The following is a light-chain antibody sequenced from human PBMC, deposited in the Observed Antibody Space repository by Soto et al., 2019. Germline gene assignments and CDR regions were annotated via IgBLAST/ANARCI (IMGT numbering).Light chain of an antibody. CDR2: GNT. J-gene: IGLJ2*01. CDR3: QSYDSTLYVI. CDR1: SSNIGAGFD. Sequence: QSVLTQPPSVSGAPGQRVTISCTGGSSNIGAGFDVHWYRQLPGAAPELLIYGNTNRPSGVPDRFSGSKSGTSASLAITGLQAEDEADYYCQSYDSTLYVIFGGGTKLTVL. V-gene: IGLV1-40*01.